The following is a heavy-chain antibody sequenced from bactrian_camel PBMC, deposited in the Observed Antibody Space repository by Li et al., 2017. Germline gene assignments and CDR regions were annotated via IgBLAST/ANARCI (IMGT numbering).Heavy chain of an antibody. CDR2: IYTYDGST. CDR1: GNTGSTYS. Sequence: VQLVESGGGSVQPGASLRLSCAASGNTGSTYSMSWFRQAPGKEREDVASIYTYDGSTVYGDSVKGRFTIFKDNAKSTVYLQMNSLKPEDTAMYYCGAKYAGFDHSAGCDFDFPYSGQGTQVTVS. V-gene: IGHV3S31*01. J-gene: IGHJ4*01. D-gene: IGHD4*01.